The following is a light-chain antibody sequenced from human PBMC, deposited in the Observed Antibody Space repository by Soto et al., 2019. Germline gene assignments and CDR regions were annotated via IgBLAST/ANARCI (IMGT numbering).Light chain of an antibody. CDR1: RSVGVS. CDR2: GAS. Sequence: EIVMTQSPATLSVSPGERATLSCRGSRSVGVSLAWYQQRAGQAPRLLIYGASPRATGVPARFSGSGSGTDFTLTITRLQSEDFAVYYYQQYANWWAFGQGTKVEIK. V-gene: IGKV3-15*01. J-gene: IGKJ1*01. CDR3: QQYANWWA.